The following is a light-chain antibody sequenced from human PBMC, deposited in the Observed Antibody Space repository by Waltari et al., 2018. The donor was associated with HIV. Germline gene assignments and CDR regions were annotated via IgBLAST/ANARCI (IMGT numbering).Light chain of an antibody. CDR1: SSDVGGYIY. CDR3: SSYTISSTYV. CDR2: DVS. V-gene: IGLV2-14*03. Sequence: QSALTQPASVSGSPGPSITISCPGTSSDVGGYIYVSWYQQHPGKSPKLMIYDVSKRPSVFSNRFSGSKSGNTASLTISGLQAEDEADYYCSSYTISSTYVFGTGTKVTVL. J-gene: IGLJ1*01.